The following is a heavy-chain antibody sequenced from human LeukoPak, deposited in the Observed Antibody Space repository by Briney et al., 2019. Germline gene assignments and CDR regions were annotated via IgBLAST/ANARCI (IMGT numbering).Heavy chain of an antibody. Sequence: ASVKVSFKGSGYTFTTYGITWVRQAPGQGLEWMGWISGHQGNTKYAQNFQGRVTMTIDTSTSTAYMELGSLRSDDTAIYFCARSSLGTITAGPFDYWGQGTLVAVSS. V-gene: IGHV1-18*01. J-gene: IGHJ4*02. CDR1: GYTFTTYG. CDR3: ARSSLGTITAGPFDY. D-gene: IGHD5-12*01. CDR2: ISGHQGNT.